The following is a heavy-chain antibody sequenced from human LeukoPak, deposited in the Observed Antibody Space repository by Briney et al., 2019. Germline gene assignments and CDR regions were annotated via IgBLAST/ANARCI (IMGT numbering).Heavy chain of an antibody. CDR1: GYTFTGYY. CDR2: INPNSGGT. J-gene: IGHJ4*02. Sequence: ASVKVSCKASGYTFTGYYMHWVRQAPGQGLEWMGWINPNSGGTNYAQKFQGRVTMTRDTSISTAYMELSRLRSDDTAVYYCAREGGGSSYYFDYWGQRTLVTVSS. D-gene: IGHD2-15*01. CDR3: AREGGGSSYYFDY. V-gene: IGHV1-2*02.